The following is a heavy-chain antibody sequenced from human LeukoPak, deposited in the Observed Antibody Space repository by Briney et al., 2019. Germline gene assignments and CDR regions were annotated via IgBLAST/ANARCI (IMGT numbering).Heavy chain of an antibody. CDR1: GGSIRSYY. CDR3: ARTDNSGYHDY. Sequence: SETLSLTCTVSGGSIRSYYWSWIRQSPGKGLEWIGYMYNSGSTKYNPSLKSRVTISVDMSKNQFSLKLSSVTAADTAVYYCARTDNSGYHDYWGQGTLVTVSS. J-gene: IGHJ4*02. D-gene: IGHD3-22*01. V-gene: IGHV4-59*01. CDR2: MYNSGST.